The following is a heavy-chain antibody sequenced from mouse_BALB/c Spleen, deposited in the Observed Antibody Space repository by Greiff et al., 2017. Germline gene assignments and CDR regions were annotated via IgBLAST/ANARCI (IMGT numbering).Heavy chain of an antibody. D-gene: IGHD2-3*01. J-gene: IGHJ2*01. CDR2: IYWDDDK. CDR3: ARRWLLPFDY. Sequence: QVTLKVSGPGILQPSQTLSLTCSFSGFSLSTSGMGVSWIRQPSGKGLEWLAHIYWDDDKRYNPSLKSRLTISKDTSRNQVFLKITSVDTADTATYYCARRWLLPFDYWGQGTTLTVSS. V-gene: IGHV8-12*01. CDR1: GFSLSTSGMG.